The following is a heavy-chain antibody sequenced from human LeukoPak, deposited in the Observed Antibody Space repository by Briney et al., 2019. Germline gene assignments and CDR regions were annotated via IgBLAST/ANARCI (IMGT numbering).Heavy chain of an antibody. CDR1: GYTFTSYG. CDR3: ARANPPALYCSSTSCYSRFDY. Sequence: VASVKVSCKASGYTFTSYGISWVRQAPGQGLEWMGWISAYNGNTNYAQKLQGRVTMTTDTSTSTAYMELRSLRSDDTAVYYCARANPPALYCSSTSCYSRFDYWGQGTLVTVSS. J-gene: IGHJ4*02. CDR2: ISAYNGNT. V-gene: IGHV1-18*01. D-gene: IGHD2-2*01.